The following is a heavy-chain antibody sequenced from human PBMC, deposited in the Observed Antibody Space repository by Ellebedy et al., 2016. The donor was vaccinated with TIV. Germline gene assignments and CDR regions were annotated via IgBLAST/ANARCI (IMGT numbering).Heavy chain of an antibody. J-gene: IGHJ6*02. CDR3: ARGDSTSWYRVVHYYYGVDV. CDR2: SSSTRDYI. Sequence: PGGSLRLSCAASGFTFSNFNMNWVRQAPGKALECASASSSTRDYIYYADSVKGRFIISRDNAKNSLYLHMNSLRGEDTAVYYWARGDSTSWYRVVHYYYGVDVWGQGTTVTVSS. CDR1: GFTFSNFN. D-gene: IGHD6-13*01. V-gene: IGHV3-21*01.